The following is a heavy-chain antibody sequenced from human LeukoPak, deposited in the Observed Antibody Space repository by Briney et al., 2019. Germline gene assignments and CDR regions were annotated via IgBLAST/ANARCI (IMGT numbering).Heavy chain of an antibody. CDR1: GFIFSSYA. Sequence: GGSLTLSCAASGFIFSSYAMSCRRQTPGKGLEWVSKISESGGSTYYADSVKGRFTISRDNSKNTLYLQMNSLRAEDTAVYYCAKDRGSSWYGTSDYWGQGTLVTASS. CDR2: ISESGGST. V-gene: IGHV3-23*01. J-gene: IGHJ4*02. D-gene: IGHD6-13*01. CDR3: AKDRGSSWYGTSDY.